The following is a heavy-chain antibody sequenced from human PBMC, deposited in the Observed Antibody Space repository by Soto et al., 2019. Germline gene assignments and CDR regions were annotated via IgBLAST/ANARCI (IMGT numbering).Heavy chain of an antibody. CDR2: ISSTTNYI. J-gene: IGHJ4*02. CDR3: ARECEDLTSNFDY. V-gene: IGHV3-21*06. CDR1: GFTFTRYS. Sequence: GGSLRLSCAASGFTFTRYSMNWVRQAPGKGLEWVSSISSTTNYIYYGDSMKGRFTISRDNAKNSLYLEMNSLRAEDAAVYYCARECEDLTSNFDYWGQGTLVTVYS.